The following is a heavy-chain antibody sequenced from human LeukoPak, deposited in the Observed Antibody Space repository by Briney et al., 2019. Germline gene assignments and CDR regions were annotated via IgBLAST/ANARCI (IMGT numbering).Heavy chain of an antibody. V-gene: IGHV4-4*07. Sequence: SETLSLTCTVSGGSISSYYWSWIRQPAGKGLEWIGRIYTSGSTNYNPSLESRVTMSVDTSKNQFSLKLSSVTAADTAVYYCARVDSSGYYNWFDPWGQGTLVTVSS. CDR2: IYTSGST. J-gene: IGHJ5*02. CDR1: GGSISSYY. CDR3: ARVDSSGYYNWFDP. D-gene: IGHD3-22*01.